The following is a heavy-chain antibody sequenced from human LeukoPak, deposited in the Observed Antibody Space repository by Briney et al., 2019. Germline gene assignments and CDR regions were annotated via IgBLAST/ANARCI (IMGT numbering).Heavy chain of an antibody. CDR3: ARVYSTYIGYAVRFDY. CDR1: GGTFSDYG. V-gene: IGHV1-69*13. Sequence: SVKVSCKASGGTFSDYGISWVRQAPGQGLEWMGRIIPIFGTTNYAQKFQGRVTFSADESTSTAYMEVSSLRSEDTAVYYCARVYSTYIGYAVRFDYWGQGTLVTVSS. J-gene: IGHJ4*02. CDR2: IIPIFGTT. D-gene: IGHD5-12*01.